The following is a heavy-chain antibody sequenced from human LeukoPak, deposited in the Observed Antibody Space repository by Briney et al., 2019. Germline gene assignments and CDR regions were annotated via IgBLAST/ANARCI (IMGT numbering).Heavy chain of an antibody. Sequence: GGSLRLSCAVSGFTFSSYAMIWVRQAPGRGLVWVSSIGASGDSIYYTDSVKGRFTISRDNSKNTLYLQMNSLRAEDTAVYYCAKDQVGAPHWGQGTLVTVSS. CDR2: IGASGDSI. V-gene: IGHV3-23*01. D-gene: IGHD1-26*01. J-gene: IGHJ4*02. CDR1: GFTFSSYA. CDR3: AKDQVGAPH.